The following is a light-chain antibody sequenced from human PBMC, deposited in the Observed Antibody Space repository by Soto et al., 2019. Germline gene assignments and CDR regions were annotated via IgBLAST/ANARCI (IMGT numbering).Light chain of an antibody. V-gene: IGKV3-15*01. CDR1: QSVYSN. CDR2: GAS. J-gene: IGKJ1*01. CDR3: QQYHNWPWT. Sequence: EIVMTQSPATLSVSPGERATLSCRASQSVYSNLAWYKQKPGQAPRLLIFGASTEAAGISARFSGSGSGTEFTLTICSLQSEDFAVYYCQQYHNWPWTFGQGTKVEIK.